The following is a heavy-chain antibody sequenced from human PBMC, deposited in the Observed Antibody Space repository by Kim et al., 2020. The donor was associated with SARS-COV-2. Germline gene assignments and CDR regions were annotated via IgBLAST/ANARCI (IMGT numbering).Heavy chain of an antibody. CDR1: GFTFSNAW. J-gene: IGHJ3*02. D-gene: IGHD1-26*01. V-gene: IGHV3-15*01. CDR2: IKSKTDGGTT. CDR3: TTALSMVIVGATNAFDI. Sequence: GGSLRLSCAASGFTFSNAWMSWVRQAPGKGLEWVGRIKSKTDGGTTDYAAPVKGRFTISRDDSKNTLYLQMNSLKTEDTAVYYCTTALSMVIVGATNAFDIWGQGTMVTVSS.